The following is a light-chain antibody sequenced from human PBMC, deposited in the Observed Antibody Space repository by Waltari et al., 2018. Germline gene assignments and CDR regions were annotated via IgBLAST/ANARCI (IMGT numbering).Light chain of an antibody. J-gene: IGLJ2*01. Sequence: QSILTQPPSLSAAPGQKVPISCLLSSSTFGNNEVAWYQQLPETAPRLLIYANNKRPSGIPGRFSGSKSGTSATLDITGLQTGDEGHYYCATWDERLTAVVFGGGTRLTVL. CDR3: ATWDERLTAVV. CDR2: ANN. CDR1: SSTFGNNE. V-gene: IGLV1-51*01.